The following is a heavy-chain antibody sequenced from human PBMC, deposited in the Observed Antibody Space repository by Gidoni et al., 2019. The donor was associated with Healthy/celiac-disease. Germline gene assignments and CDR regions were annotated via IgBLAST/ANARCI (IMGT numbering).Heavy chain of an antibody. CDR1: GGSITSGGYY. D-gene: IGHD3-10*01. J-gene: IGHJ4*02. V-gene: IGHV4-31*03. Sequence: QVQLQESGPGLVKPSQTLSLTCTVPGGSITSGGYYWSWIRQHPGKGLEWIGYIYYSGGTYYNPSLKSRVTISVDTSKNQFSLKLGSVTAADTAVYYCARQTRYYGSGTHFDYWGQGTLVTVSS. CDR2: IYYSGGT. CDR3: ARQTRYYGSGTHFDY.